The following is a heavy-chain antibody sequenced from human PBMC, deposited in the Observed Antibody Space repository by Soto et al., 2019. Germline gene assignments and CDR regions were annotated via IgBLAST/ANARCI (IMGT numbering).Heavy chain of an antibody. CDR2: ISYDGSNK. Sequence: QVQLVESGGGVVQPGRSLRLSCAAGGFTFSSYGMHWVRQAPGKGLEWVAVISYDGSNKYYADSVKGRLTISRDNSKNTLYLQMNSLRCEDTAVYYCAKDNGSGCDWLRVGDASDIWGQGTMVTVSS. D-gene: IGHD5-12*01. CDR1: GFTFSSYG. V-gene: IGHV3-30*18. J-gene: IGHJ3*02. CDR3: AKDNGSGCDWLRVGDASDI.